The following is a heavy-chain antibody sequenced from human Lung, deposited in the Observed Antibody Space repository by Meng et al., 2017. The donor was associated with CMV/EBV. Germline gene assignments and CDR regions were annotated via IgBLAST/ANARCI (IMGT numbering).Heavy chain of an antibody. V-gene: IGHV3-15*01. D-gene: IGHD2-2*01. CDR3: IWHTTTSCYFDL. CDR1: GLTFRDAW. Sequence: GESXMISCSFPGLTFRDAWMGWVRQAPGKGLEWVGRFKPNTGAGKMHYAAPVKSRFTISRDISKNTIYLQMDSLKTEDKGMYYGIWHTTTSCYFDLLGQGXLVTVSS. J-gene: IGHJ4*03. CDR2: FKPNTGAGKM.